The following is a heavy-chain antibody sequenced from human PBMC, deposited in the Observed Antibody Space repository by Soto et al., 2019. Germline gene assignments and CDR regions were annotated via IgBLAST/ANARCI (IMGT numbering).Heavy chain of an antibody. CDR3: ARGDVDTAIVA. V-gene: IGHV4-59*01. J-gene: IGHJ5*02. Sequence: LSLTCTGSGGSIIGYYWSWIRQPPGKGLEWIGYIYYSGSTNYNPSLKSRVTISVDTSKNQFSLKLSSVTAADTAVYYCARGDVDTAIVAWGQGTLVTVSS. D-gene: IGHD5-18*01. CDR1: GGSIIGYY. CDR2: IYYSGST.